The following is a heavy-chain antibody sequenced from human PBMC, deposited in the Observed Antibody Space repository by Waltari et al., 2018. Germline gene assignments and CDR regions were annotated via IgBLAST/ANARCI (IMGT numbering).Heavy chain of an antibody. Sequence: EGQLLESGGGLVQTGGSLRLSCAASGFMFSIYPMTWVRQAPGKGLEWVSTMKADGRSRNYADSVKGRFTISRDNSKNSLDLQMNTLRAEDTAVYFCAKADFGNPYWFFDLWGRGTLLTVSS. CDR2: MKADGRSR. V-gene: IGHV3-23*01. CDR1: GFMFSIYP. CDR3: AKADFGNPYWFFDL. D-gene: IGHD3-10*01. J-gene: IGHJ2*01.